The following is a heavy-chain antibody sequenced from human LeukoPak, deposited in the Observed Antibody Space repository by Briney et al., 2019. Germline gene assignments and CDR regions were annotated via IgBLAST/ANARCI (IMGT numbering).Heavy chain of an antibody. CDR1: GYSFTSYW. CDR2: IYPGDSDT. V-gene: IGHV5-51*01. CDR3: ARHGGVDTAMVPYYYYYMDV. J-gene: IGHJ6*03. Sequence: RGESLKISCKGSGYSFTSYWIGWVRQMPGKGLEWMGIIYPGDSDTRYSPSFQGQVTISADKSISTAYLQWSSLKASDTAMYYCARHGGVDTAMVPYYYYYMDVWGKGTTVTVSS. D-gene: IGHD5-18*01.